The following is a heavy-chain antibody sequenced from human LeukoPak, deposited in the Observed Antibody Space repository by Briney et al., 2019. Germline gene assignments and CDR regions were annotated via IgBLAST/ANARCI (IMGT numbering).Heavy chain of an antibody. D-gene: IGHD3-22*01. J-gene: IGHJ4*02. Sequence: GGSLRLSCAASGFTFSSYGMHWVRQAPGKGLEWVAVISYDGSNKYYADSVKGRFTISRDNSKNTLYLQMHSLRAEDTAVYYCAKARHITMIMGASFDYWGQGTLVTVSS. CDR3: AKARHITMIMGASFDY. V-gene: IGHV3-30*18. CDR1: GFTFSSYG. CDR2: ISYDGSNK.